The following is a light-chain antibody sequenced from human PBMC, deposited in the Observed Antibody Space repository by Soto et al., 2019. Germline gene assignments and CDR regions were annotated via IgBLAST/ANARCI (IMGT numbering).Light chain of an antibody. V-gene: IGLV1-40*01. CDR1: SSNIGAGYD. Sequence: QSVLTQPPSVSGAPGQRVTISCTGSSSNIGAGYDVHWYQQLPGTAPKLLIYGNSNRPSGVPDRFSGSKSGTSASLAITGLKAQDEADYYGQSYDSSLSGSVFGGGPKLTVL. CDR2: GNS. CDR3: QSYDSSLSGSV. J-gene: IGLJ2*01.